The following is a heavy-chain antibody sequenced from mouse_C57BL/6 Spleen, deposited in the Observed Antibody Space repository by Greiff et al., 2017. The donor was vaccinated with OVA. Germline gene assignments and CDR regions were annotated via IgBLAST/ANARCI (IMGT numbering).Heavy chain of an antibody. CDR2: IYPGNSDT. V-gene: IGHV1-5*01. CDR1: GYTFTSYW. Sequence: VQLQQSGTVLARPGASVKMSCKTSGYTFTSYWMHWVKQRPGQGLEWIGAIYPGNSDTSYNQKFKGKAKLTAVTSASTAYMELSSLTNEDSAVYYCTRPITTVVAGPGYWGQGTTLTVSS. J-gene: IGHJ2*01. D-gene: IGHD1-1*01. CDR3: TRPITTVVAGPGY.